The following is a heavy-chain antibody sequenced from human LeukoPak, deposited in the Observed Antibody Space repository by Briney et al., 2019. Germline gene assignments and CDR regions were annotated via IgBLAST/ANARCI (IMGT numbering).Heavy chain of an antibody. CDR2: INTDGSST. CDR3: ARGDTSSANWGGRVLNY. D-gene: IGHD7-27*01. CDR1: GFTFSSYW. V-gene: IGHV3-74*01. J-gene: IGHJ4*02. Sequence: GGSLRLSCAASGFTFSSYWMHWVRQAPGKGLVWVSRINTDGSSTSYADSVKGRFTISRDNAKNTLYLQMNSLRAEDTAVYYCARGDTSSANWGGRVLNYWGQGTLVTVSS.